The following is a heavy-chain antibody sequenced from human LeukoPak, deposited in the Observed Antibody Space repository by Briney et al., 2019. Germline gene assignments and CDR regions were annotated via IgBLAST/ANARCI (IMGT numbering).Heavy chain of an antibody. V-gene: IGHV3-73*01. D-gene: IGHD3-10*01. CDR2: IRSKANSYAT. CDR1: GFTFSGSA. J-gene: IGHJ6*04. Sequence: GGSLKLSCAASGFTFSGSAMHWVRQASGKGLEWVGRIRSKANSYATAYAASVKGRLTISRDDSKNTAYLQMNSLKTEDTAVYYCTRLARSITMVRGVILIYHYYYGMDVWGKGTTVTVSS. CDR3: TRLARSITMVRGVILIYHYYYGMDV.